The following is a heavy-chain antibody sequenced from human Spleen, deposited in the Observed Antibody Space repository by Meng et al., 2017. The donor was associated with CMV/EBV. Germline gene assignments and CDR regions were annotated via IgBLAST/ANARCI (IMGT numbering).Heavy chain of an antibody. CDR3: ARSSVYFHYSDGYDPLDH. Sequence: ASVKVSCKTSGYTFFNHGISWVRQAPGQGLEWMGWINAYNAHNANRKYAQNFQGRVTMTTETSTSTVYMELKSLTSDDTAVFYCARSSVYFHYSDGYDPLDHWGQGTLVTVSS. D-gene: IGHD3-16*01. CDR1: GYTFFNHG. J-gene: IGHJ4*02. CDR2: INAYNAHNANR. V-gene: IGHV1-18*01.